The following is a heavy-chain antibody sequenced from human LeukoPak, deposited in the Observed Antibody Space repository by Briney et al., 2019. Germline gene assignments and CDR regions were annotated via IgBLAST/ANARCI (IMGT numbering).Heavy chain of an antibody. V-gene: IGHV4-59*08. D-gene: IGHD1-14*01. CDR2: IYYSGST. CDR3: ARSRIWFDY. J-gene: IGHJ4*02. Sequence: SETLSLTCTVSGDSISSYYWTWIRQPPGKGLEWIGYIYYSGSTNYNPSLKSRVTISVDTSKNQLSLKLSSVTAADTAVYYCARSRIWFDYWGQGTLVTVSS. CDR1: GDSISSYY.